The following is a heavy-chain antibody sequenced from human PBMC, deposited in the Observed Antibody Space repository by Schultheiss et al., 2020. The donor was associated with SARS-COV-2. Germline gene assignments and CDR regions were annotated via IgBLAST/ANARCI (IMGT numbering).Heavy chain of an antibody. Sequence: SVKVSCKASGFTFTSSAMQWVRQARGQRLEWIGWIVVGSGNTNYAQKFQERVTITRDTSASTAYMELSSLRSEDTAVYYCARVADIGAYSSGWYDYWGQGTLVTVSS. CDR1: GFTFTSSA. D-gene: IGHD6-19*01. J-gene: IGHJ4*02. CDR2: IVVGSGNT. V-gene: IGHV1-58*02. CDR3: ARVADIGAYSSGWYDY.